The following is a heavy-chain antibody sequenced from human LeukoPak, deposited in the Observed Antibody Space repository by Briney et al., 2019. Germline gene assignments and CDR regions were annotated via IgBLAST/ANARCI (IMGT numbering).Heavy chain of an antibody. V-gene: IGHV5-51*01. CDR1: GYSFHNYW. CDR3: ARHDDTSRGGDTANCFDF. Sequence: GESLKISCEASGYSFHNYWLGWVRQMPGKGLEWMAIIYPEDSESRYNPSFQGQVTVSVDKSIDTAYLQWSSLKASDSAMYYCARHDDTSRGGDTANCFDFWGQGTLVTVSS. D-gene: IGHD2-21*02. J-gene: IGHJ4*02. CDR2: IYPEDSES.